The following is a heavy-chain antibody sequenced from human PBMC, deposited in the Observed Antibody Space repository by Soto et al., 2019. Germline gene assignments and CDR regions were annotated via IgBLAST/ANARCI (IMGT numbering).Heavy chain of an antibody. Sequence: SETLSLTCTVSGGSISSYYWSWIRQPPGKGLEWIGYIYYSGSTNYNPSLKSRVTISVDTSKNQFSLKLSSVTAADTAVYYCARESSPFWNRGYYYGMDVWGQGTTVTVSS. CDR3: ARESSPFWNRGYYYGMDV. J-gene: IGHJ6*02. V-gene: IGHV4-59*01. CDR1: GGSISSYY. D-gene: IGHD3-3*01. CDR2: IYYSGST.